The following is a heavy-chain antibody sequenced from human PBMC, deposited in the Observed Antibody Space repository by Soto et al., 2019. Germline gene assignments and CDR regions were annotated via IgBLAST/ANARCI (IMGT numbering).Heavy chain of an antibody. D-gene: IGHD3-10*01. V-gene: IGHV3-23*01. Sequence: SGGSLRLSCVASGFDFSPYAMSWVRQAPGKGLEWFSDIGEGGASRVYGGAVKGRFTISRDNSKITLYLQMTSLRVDDTAMYYCARDSVTRVSSDIPGMDVWGQGTTVTDSS. J-gene: IGHJ6*02. CDR2: IGEGGASR. CDR1: GFDFSPYA. CDR3: ARDSVTRVSSDIPGMDV.